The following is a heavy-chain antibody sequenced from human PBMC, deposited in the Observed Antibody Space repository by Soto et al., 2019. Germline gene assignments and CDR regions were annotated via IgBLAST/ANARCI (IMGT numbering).Heavy chain of an antibody. CDR2: NNPATGAA. CDR1: GYPVTAYY. D-gene: IGHD3-3*01. CDR3: SRGRGVGVAESAACEM. Sequence: QLHLVQSGAVVKKPGASVTVSCSASGYPVTAYYMYWVRQAPGRGLEWMGGNNPATGAANDTQKCAGKVTMTRNTSTSTVFKELGGMASEGTADFYCSRGRGVGVAESAACEMCGQGTLVTVSS. V-gene: IGHV1-2*02. J-gene: IGHJ3*02.